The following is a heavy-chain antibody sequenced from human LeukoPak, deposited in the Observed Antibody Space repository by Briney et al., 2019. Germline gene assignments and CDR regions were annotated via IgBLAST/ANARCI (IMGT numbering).Heavy chain of an antibody. CDR1: GFTFSSYA. CDR2: ISGSGGST. V-gene: IGHV3-23*01. CDR3: AKKGVWFGEFLY. J-gene: IGHJ4*02. Sequence: GGSLRLSCAASGFTFSSYAMNWVRQAPGKGLKWVSAISGSGGSTYYADSVKGRFTISRDNSKNTLYLQMNSLRAEDTAVYYCAKKGVWFGEFLYWGQGTLVTVSS. D-gene: IGHD3-10*01.